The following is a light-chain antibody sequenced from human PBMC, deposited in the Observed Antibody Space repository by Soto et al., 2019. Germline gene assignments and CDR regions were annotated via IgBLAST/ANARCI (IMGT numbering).Light chain of an antibody. Sequence: DIQMTQSPSSLSASVGDRVAITCRASQSISRYLNWYQHKPGKAPKLLIYGASTLQSGVPSRFSGSGSGTDFTLTISSLQPEDCATYYCQQSHSPPLTFGGGTKVEIK. CDR2: GAS. J-gene: IGKJ4*01. CDR3: QQSHSPPLT. V-gene: IGKV1-39*01. CDR1: QSISRY.